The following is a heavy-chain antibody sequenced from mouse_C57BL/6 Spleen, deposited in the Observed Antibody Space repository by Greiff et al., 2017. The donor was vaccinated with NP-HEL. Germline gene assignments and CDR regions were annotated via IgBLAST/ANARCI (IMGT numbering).Heavy chain of an antibody. CDR2: INPGSGGT. V-gene: IGHV1-54*01. CDR1: GYAFTNYL. CDR3: ARGGTTVVAYYFDY. J-gene: IGHJ2*01. Sequence: QVQLQQSGAELVRPGTSVKVSCKASGYAFTNYLIEWVKQRPGQGLEWIGVINPGSGGTNYNEKFKGKATLTADKSSSTAYMQLSSLTSEDSAVYFCARGGTTVVAYYFDYWGQGTTLTVSS. D-gene: IGHD1-1*01.